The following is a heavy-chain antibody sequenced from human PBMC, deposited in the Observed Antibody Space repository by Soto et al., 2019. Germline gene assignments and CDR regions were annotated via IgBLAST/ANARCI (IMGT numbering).Heavy chain of an antibody. J-gene: IGHJ4*02. D-gene: IGHD4-17*01. CDR2: IKDDGSAI. CDR1: GFTFSRYW. V-gene: IGHV3-7*05. CDR3: VSPPDSGGNTLLSR. Sequence: EAQLVESGGGLVQPGGSLRLSCAASGFTFSRYWMTWVRQAPGKGLEWVANIKDDGSAIYYVDSVRGRFTISRDNAKNLLSLQMNSLRAEDTAVYYCVSPPDSGGNTLLSRWGQGTLVTVSS.